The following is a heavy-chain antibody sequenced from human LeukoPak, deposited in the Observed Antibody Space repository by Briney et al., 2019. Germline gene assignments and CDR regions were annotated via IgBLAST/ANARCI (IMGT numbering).Heavy chain of an antibody. Sequence: ASVKVSCKASGYTFTSYDINWVRQATGQGLEWMGWMNPNSGNTGYALKFQGRVTMTRNTSISTAYMELSSLRSEDTAVYYCARWYRSKQLAKYYYYYYMDVWGKGTTVTVSS. D-gene: IGHD6-6*01. CDR3: ARWYRSKQLAKYYYYYYMDV. CDR2: MNPNSGNT. V-gene: IGHV1-8*01. J-gene: IGHJ6*03. CDR1: GYTFTSYD.